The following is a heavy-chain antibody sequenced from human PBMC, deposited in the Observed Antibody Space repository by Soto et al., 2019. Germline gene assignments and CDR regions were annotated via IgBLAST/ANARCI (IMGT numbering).Heavy chain of an antibody. CDR3: ARGGDYGGKGLHWYFDL. CDR2: IYSGGST. CDR1: GFTVSSNY. Sequence: EVQLVESGGGLIQPGGSLRLSCAASGFTVSSNYMSWVRQAPGKGLEWVSVIYSGGSTYYADSVKGRFTISRDNSKNTLYRQMNSLRAEDTAVYYCARGGDYGGKGLHWYFDLWGRGTLVTVSS. J-gene: IGHJ2*01. D-gene: IGHD4-17*01. V-gene: IGHV3-53*01.